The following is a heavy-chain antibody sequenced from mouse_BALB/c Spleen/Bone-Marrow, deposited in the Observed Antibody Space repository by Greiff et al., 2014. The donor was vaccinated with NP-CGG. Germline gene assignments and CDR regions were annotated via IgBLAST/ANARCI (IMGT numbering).Heavy chain of an antibody. CDR3: ARQYGNYFDY. CDR2: IYPGDGDT. CDR1: GYAFSSYW. V-gene: IGHV1-80*01. D-gene: IGHD2-10*02. Sequence: VKLQESGAELVRPGSSVKISCKASGYAFSSYWMSWVKQRPGQGLEWIGQIYPGDGDTNYNGKFKGKATLTADKSSSTAYMQLSSLTSEDSAVYFCARQYGNYFDYWGQGTTLTVSS. J-gene: IGHJ2*01.